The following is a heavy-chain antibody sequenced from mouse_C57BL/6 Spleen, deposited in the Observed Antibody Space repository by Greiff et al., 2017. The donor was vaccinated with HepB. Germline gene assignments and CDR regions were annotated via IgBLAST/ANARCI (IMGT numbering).Heavy chain of an antibody. V-gene: IGHV1-4*01. CDR1: GYTFTSYT. CDR2: INPSSGYT. CDR3: ARLGLLRYFDV. J-gene: IGHJ1*03. Sequence: QVQLQQSGAELARPGASVKMSCKASGYTFTSYTMHWVKQRPGQGLEWIGYINPSSGYTKYNQKFKDKATLTADKSSSTAYMQLSSLTSEDSAVYYCARLGLLRYFDVWGTGTTVTVSS. D-gene: IGHD2-3*01.